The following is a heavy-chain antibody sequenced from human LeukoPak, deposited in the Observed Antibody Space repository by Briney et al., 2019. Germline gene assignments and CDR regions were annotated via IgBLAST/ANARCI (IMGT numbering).Heavy chain of an antibody. CDR1: GFTFSSYE. V-gene: IGHV3-48*03. D-gene: IGHD3-3*02. Sequence: RAGGSLRLSCAASGFTFSSYEMNWVRQAPGKGLEWVSYISSSGSTIYYADSVKGRFTISRDNAKNSLYLQMNSLRAEDTALYYCAKAAGRAVISLSSGYFDYWGQGTLVTVSS. CDR2: ISSSGSTI. J-gene: IGHJ4*02. CDR3: AKAAGRAVISLSSGYFDY.